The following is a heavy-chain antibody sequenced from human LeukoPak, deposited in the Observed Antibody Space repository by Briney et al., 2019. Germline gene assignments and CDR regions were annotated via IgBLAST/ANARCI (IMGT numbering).Heavy chain of an antibody. D-gene: IGHD2-15*01. CDR1: GGTFSSYA. V-gene: IGHV1-69*13. J-gene: IGHJ5*02. CDR3: ARVGCSGGSCYAVPYNWLDP. Sequence: ASVKVSCKASGGTFSSYAISRVRQAPGQGLEWMGGIIPIFGTANYAQKFQGRVTITADESTSTAYMELSSPRSEDTAVYYCARVGCSGGSCYAVPYNWLDPWGQGTLVTVSS. CDR2: IIPIFGTA.